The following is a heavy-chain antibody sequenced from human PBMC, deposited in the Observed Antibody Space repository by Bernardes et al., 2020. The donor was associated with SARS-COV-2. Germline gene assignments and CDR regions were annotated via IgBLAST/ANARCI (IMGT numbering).Heavy chain of an antibody. CDR2: IENDGSRT. J-gene: IGHJ4*02. CDR3: ARDRRGASTDFDN. CDR1: GFTFSNYW. V-gene: IGHV3-74*01. Sequence: GGSLRLSCAASGFTFSNYWMHWVRQAPGKGLVRVSRIENDGSRTSYADSVKGRFTISRDNGKNTLYLQMNSLRVEDTAVYYCARDRRGASTDFDNWGQGTLVTVSS. D-gene: IGHD1-26*01.